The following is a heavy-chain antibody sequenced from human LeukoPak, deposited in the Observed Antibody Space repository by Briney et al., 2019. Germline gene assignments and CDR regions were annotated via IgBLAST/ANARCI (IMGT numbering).Heavy chain of an antibody. D-gene: IGHD6-13*01. CDR2: MDPNSGNT. Sequence: ASVKVSCKASGYTFTSYDINWVRQATGQGLEWMGWMDPNSGNTGYAQKFQGRVTMTRNTSISTAYMELSSLRSEDTAVYYCARGGSLGYSSSWYVREYYFDYWGQGTLVTVSS. CDR1: GYTFTSYD. V-gene: IGHV1-8*01. CDR3: ARGGSLGYSSSWYVREYYFDY. J-gene: IGHJ4*02.